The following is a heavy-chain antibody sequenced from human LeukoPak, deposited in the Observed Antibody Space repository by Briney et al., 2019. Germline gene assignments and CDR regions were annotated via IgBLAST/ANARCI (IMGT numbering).Heavy chain of an antibody. J-gene: IGHJ6*02. CDR3: AKISAAGGDNYYGMDV. Sequence: PGGSLRLSCAASGFTFYDYAMHWVRQAPGKGLEWVSGISWNSGSIGYADSVKGRFTISRDNAKNSLYLQMNSLRAEDTALYYCAKISAAGGDNYYGMDVWGQGTTVTVSS. CDR1: GFTFYDYA. V-gene: IGHV3-9*01. CDR2: ISWNSGSI. D-gene: IGHD6-13*01.